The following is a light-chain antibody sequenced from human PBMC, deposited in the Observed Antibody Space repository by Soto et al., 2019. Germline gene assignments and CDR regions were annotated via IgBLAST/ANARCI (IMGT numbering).Light chain of an antibody. Sequence: DIQMTQSPSSLSASVGDRVTITCQASQDISNYLNWYQQKPGKAPKLLIYDASNLETGVPSRFSGSGSGTDFTFTISSLQPEDIATYYCQQYVMYTFGQGTKLEIK. V-gene: IGKV1-33*01. CDR1: QDISNY. CDR3: QQYVMYT. J-gene: IGKJ2*01. CDR2: DAS.